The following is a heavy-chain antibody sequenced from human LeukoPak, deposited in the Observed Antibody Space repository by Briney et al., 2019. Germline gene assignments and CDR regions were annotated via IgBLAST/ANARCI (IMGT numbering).Heavy chain of an antibody. CDR1: GGSISDYY. CDR3: ARSTNLEFDY. Sequence: PSETLSLTCTVSGGSISDYYWSWIRQPAGKGLEWIGRIYTTGSTDYNPSLKSRVTISVDTSKNQFSLKLSSVTAADTAVYYCARSTNLEFDYWGQGTLVTVSS. J-gene: IGHJ4*02. D-gene: IGHD1-1*01. V-gene: IGHV4-4*07. CDR2: IYTTGST.